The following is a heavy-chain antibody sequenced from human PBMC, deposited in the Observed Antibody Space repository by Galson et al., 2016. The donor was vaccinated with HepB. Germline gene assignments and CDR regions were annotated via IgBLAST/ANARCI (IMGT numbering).Heavy chain of an antibody. J-gene: IGHJ4*02. CDR3: AKDLHVDPVIVEILSSYFDS. V-gene: IGHV3-23*01. CDR1: GFTFSSYV. CDR2: ISGSGVTT. Sequence: SLRLSCAASGFTFSSYVMSWVRQAPGKGLEWVSSISGSGVTTYHRDSVKGRFTISRDNSKNTLYLQMSSLRAEDTAVYYCAKDLHVDPVIVEILSSYFDSWGQGTLVTVSS. D-gene: IGHD1-26*01.